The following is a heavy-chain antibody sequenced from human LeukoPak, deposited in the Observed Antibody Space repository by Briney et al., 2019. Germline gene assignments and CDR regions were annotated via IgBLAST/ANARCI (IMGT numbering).Heavy chain of an antibody. CDR2: IIPIFGTA. D-gene: IGHD6-13*01. V-gene: IGHV1-69*01. CDR3: ACAGYSSSWFYYGMDV. Sequence: ASVKVSCKASGGTFSSYAISWARQAPGQGLEWMGGIIPIFGTANYAQKFQGRVTITADESTSTAYMELSSLRSEDTAVYYCACAGYSSSWFYYGMDVWGKGTTVTVSS. J-gene: IGHJ6*04. CDR1: GGTFSSYA.